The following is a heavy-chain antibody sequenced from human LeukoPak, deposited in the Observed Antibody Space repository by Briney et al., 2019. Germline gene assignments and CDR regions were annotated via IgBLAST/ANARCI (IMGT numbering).Heavy chain of an antibody. J-gene: IGHJ6*02. CDR1: GFTFSSYG. CDR3: ARDLLYGISGPYYYYYGMDV. D-gene: IGHD2-2*02. Sequence: TGGSLRLSCAASGFTFSSYGMHWVRQAPGKGLEWVSYISSSGSTIYYADSVKGRFTISRDNAKNSLYLQMNSLRAEDTAVYYCARDLLYGISGPYYYYYGMDVWGQGTTVTVSS. CDR2: ISSSGSTI. V-gene: IGHV3-48*04.